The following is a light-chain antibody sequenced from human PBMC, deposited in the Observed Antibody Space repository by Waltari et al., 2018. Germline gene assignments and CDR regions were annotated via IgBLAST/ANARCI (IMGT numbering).Light chain of an antibody. Sequence: QSVLTQPPSASGTPGQRVTISCSGTSSNLGNNVVNWYQQVPGTAPKLLIYRNDPRPSGVPDRFSASKSGTSASLAISGLQSEDEAEYYCASWDDSLNGHWVFGGGTMVTVL. J-gene: IGLJ3*02. CDR3: ASWDDSLNGHWV. CDR2: RND. V-gene: IGLV1-44*01. CDR1: SSNLGNNV.